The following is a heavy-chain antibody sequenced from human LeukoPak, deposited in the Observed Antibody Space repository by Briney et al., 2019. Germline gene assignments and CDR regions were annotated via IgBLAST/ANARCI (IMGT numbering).Heavy chain of an antibody. CDR2: ISSSSSYI. Sequence: GGSLRLSCAASEFMFSYYAMNWVRQAPGKGLEWVSSISSSSSYIYYADSVKGRFTISRDNAKNSLYLQMNSLRAEDTAVYYCALYCSSTSCYGVTDVWGKGTTVTVSS. J-gene: IGHJ6*04. CDR3: ALYCSSTSCYGVTDV. CDR1: EFMFSYYA. D-gene: IGHD2-2*01. V-gene: IGHV3-21*01.